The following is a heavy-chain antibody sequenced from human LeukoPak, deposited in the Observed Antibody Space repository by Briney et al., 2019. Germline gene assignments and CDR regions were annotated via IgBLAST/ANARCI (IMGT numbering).Heavy chain of an antibody. Sequence: PSETLSLTCTVSGGSISSYYWSWIRQPPGKGLEWIGYIYYSGSTNYNPSLKSRVTISVDTSKNQFSLKLSSLTAADTAVYYCARVVAAAQARYYFDYWGQGTLVTVSS. D-gene: IGHD6-13*01. CDR2: IYYSGST. V-gene: IGHV4-59*01. CDR3: ARVVAAAQARYYFDY. CDR1: GGSISSYY. J-gene: IGHJ4*02.